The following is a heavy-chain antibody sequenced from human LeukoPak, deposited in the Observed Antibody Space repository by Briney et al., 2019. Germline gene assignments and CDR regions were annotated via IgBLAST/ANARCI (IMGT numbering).Heavy chain of an antibody. J-gene: IGHJ4*02. Sequence: PGGSLRLSCAASGFTFSSYAMSWVRQAPGKGLEWVSVMSGSGGSTYYADSVKGRFTISRDNSKNTLYLQMNSLRAEDTAVYYCAKGLPFSLEATRWYYFDYWGQGTLVTVSX. V-gene: IGHV3-23*01. CDR1: GFTFSSYA. CDR2: MSGSGGST. CDR3: AKGLPFSLEATRWYYFDY. D-gene: IGHD6-13*01.